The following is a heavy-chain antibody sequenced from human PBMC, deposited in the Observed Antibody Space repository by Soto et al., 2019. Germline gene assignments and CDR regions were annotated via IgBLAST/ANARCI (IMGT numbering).Heavy chain of an antibody. J-gene: IGHJ4*02. CDR3: ASARLDAPALEY. CDR2: MSYDGSDK. CDR1: GFSFRSYA. V-gene: IGHV3-30-3*01. D-gene: IGHD2-2*01. Sequence: QVQLVESGGGVVQPGRSLRLSCAASGFSFRSYAMHWVRQAPGKGLEWVAVMSYDGSDKDYADSVKGRFTISRDNSKNALYLQMSSLGAEDTAVYYCASARLDAPALEYWGQGTLVTVSS.